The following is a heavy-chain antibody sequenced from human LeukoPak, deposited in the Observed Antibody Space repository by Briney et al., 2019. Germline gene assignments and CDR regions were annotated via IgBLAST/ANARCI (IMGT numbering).Heavy chain of an antibody. CDR2: INPNSGGT. V-gene: IGHV1-2*02. D-gene: IGHD5-24*01. CDR3: ARPRQSRDGYRN. Sequence: RASVKLSCKASGDTISSYYMNWVRQPPGQGLEWMGWINPNSGGTNYAQKYHGRITMTRDTSISTAYMELSRLRSDDTAVYYCARPRQSRDGYRNWGQGTLVTVSS. CDR1: GDTISSYY. J-gene: IGHJ4*02.